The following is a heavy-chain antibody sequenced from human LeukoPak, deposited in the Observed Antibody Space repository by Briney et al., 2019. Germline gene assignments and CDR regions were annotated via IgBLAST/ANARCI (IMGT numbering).Heavy chain of an antibody. J-gene: IGHJ3*02. CDR1: GGSISSYY. Sequence: SETLSLTCTVSGGSISSYYWSWIRQPPGKGLEWIGYIYYSGSTNYNPSLKSRVTISVDTSKNQFSLKLSSVTAADTAVYYCARINGVSSDAFDIWGQGTKVTVSS. CDR2: IYYSGST. CDR3: ARINGVSSDAFDI. V-gene: IGHV4-59*08. D-gene: IGHD2-8*01.